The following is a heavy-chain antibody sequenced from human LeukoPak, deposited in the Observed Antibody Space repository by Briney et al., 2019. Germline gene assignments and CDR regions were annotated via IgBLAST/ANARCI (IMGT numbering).Heavy chain of an antibody. Sequence: GGSLRLSCAASGFTFSYYAMNWVRQAPGKGLEWVSSISTRSTYIYYADSLKGRFTISRDNAENSLYLQMNSLRAKDTALYYCARDYYDSSGSSWFDPWGQGTLVTVSS. CDR3: ARDYYDSSGSSWFDP. CDR2: ISTRSTYI. CDR1: GFTFSYYA. D-gene: IGHD3-22*01. V-gene: IGHV3-21*01. J-gene: IGHJ5*02.